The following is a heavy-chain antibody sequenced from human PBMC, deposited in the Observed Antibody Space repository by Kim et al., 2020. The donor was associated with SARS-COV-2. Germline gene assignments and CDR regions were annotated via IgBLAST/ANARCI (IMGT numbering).Heavy chain of an antibody. CDR2: IYHSGST. CDR3: ARVLSSTKSTRPDV. D-gene: IGHD2-2*01. Sequence: SETLSLTCTVSGYSISSGYYWGWIRQPPGKGLEWIGSIYHSGSTYYNPSLKSRVTISVDTSKNQFSLKLSSVTAADTAVYYCARVLSSTKSTRPDVWGQGTTVTVSS. V-gene: IGHV4-38-2*02. CDR1: GYSISSGYY. J-gene: IGHJ6*02.